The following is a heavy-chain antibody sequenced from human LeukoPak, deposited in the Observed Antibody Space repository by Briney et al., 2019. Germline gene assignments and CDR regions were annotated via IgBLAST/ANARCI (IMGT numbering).Heavy chain of an antibody. J-gene: IGHJ3*02. Sequence: PGGSLRLSCAASGFTFNIYAMNWVRQAPGKGLQWVSAISDRGDDTYYADSVKGRFTISRDTSKDTLYLQMNSLRADDTAVYYCARDGFNDRSGDNDGFDMWGQGTMVTVSS. V-gene: IGHV3-23*01. CDR2: ISDRGDDT. CDR1: GFTFNIYA. CDR3: ARDGFNDRSGDNDGFDM. D-gene: IGHD1-1*01.